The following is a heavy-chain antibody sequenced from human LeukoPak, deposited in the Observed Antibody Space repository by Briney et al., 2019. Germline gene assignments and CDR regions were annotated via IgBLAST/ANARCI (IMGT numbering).Heavy chain of an antibody. J-gene: IGHJ6*03. CDR3: AKGDGDYYYYYYMDV. Sequence: GGSLRLSCAASGFTFSSYGMSWVRQAPGKGLEWVSAISGSGGSTYYADSVKGRFTISRDNSKNTLYLQMNSLRAEDTAVYYCAKGDGDYYYYYYMDVWGKGTTVTISS. CDR1: GFTFSSYG. D-gene: IGHD4-17*01. V-gene: IGHV3-23*01. CDR2: ISGSGGST.